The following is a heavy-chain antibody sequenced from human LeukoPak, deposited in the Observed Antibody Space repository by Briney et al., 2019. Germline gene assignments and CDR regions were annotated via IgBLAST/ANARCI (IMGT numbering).Heavy chain of an antibody. Sequence: PSETLSLTCTVSGGSISSSSYYWGWIRQPPGKGLEWIGSMYYSGSTYYNPSLKSRVTMSVDTSKNQFSLKLSSVTAADTAVYFRARAFRGRYCSGGSCHPDYWGQGTLVTVSS. J-gene: IGHJ4*02. CDR1: GGSISSSSYY. CDR2: MYYSGST. CDR3: ARAFRGRYCSGGSCHPDY. D-gene: IGHD2-15*01. V-gene: IGHV4-39*01.